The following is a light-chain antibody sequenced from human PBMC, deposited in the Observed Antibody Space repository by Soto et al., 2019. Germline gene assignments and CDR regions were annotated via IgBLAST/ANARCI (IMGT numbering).Light chain of an antibody. CDR1: SSKNESNY. CDR3: TVWDDSLRGWL. Sequence: QSVLTPPPSASGTPGQRVTISCSGSSSKNESNYVYWYQQLPGTAPRLLIYRNNQRPSGVPDRFSASKSGTSASLAISALRSEDEADYCGTVWDDSLRGWLFGGGTKLTVL. V-gene: IGLV1-47*01. J-gene: IGLJ2*01. CDR2: RNN.